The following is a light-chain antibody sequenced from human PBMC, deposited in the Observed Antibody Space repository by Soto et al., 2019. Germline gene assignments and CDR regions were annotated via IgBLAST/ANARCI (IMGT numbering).Light chain of an antibody. Sequence: EVVMTQSPATLSVSPGELATLSCRASQGVNRNLAWYQQIPGQVPRLLIYSVSSRATGIPARFSGTGSETELTLTISSLQTEGFAVYYCQQYGNCPYAVGQRTKLEIK. CDR2: SVS. CDR3: QQYGNCPYA. CDR1: QGVNRN. V-gene: IGKV3-15*01. J-gene: IGKJ2*01.